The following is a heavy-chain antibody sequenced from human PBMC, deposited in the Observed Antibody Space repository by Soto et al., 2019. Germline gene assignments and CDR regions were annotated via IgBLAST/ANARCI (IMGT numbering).Heavy chain of an antibody. J-gene: IGHJ4*02. CDR1: GYTFTSYY. CDR2: ISPSGGST. Sequence: GASVKVSCKASGYTFTSYYMHWVRQAPGQGLEWMGIISPSGGSTSYAQKFQGRVTMTRDTSTSTVYMELSSLRSEDTAVYYCAREDLSSKNIVVVPAATGGYWGQGTLVTVSS. CDR3: AREDLSSKNIVVVPAATGGY. D-gene: IGHD2-2*01. V-gene: IGHV1-46*03.